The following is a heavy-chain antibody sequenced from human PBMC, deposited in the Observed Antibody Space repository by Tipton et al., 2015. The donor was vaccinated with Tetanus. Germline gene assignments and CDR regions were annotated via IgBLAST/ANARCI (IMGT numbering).Heavy chain of an antibody. CDR2: RYYTGST. CDR3: ARLYGSTWSDYVAFDI. D-gene: IGHD3-16*01. V-gene: IGHV4-31*03. J-gene: IGHJ3*02. Sequence: TLSLTCTVSGASINSGGYYWTWIRQRPGKGLEWIGYRYYTGSTYYTPYLRSRVTISFDTSQNQFSLNLTSVTAADTAVYYCARLYGSTWSDYVAFDIWGRGTLVTVSS. CDR1: GASINSGGYY.